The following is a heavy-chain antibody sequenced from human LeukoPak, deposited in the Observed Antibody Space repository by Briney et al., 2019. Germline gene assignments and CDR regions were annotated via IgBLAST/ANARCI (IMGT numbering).Heavy chain of an antibody. CDR1: GGSISSYY. Sequence: SETLSLTCTVSGGSISSYYWSGIRQPPGKGLEWIGYIYYSGSTNYNPSLKSRVTISVDTSKNQFSLKLSSVTAADTAVYYCARYLWFGELRYFDYWGQGTLVTVSS. CDR2: IYYSGST. D-gene: IGHD3-10*01. CDR3: ARYLWFGELRYFDY. V-gene: IGHV4-59*08. J-gene: IGHJ4*02.